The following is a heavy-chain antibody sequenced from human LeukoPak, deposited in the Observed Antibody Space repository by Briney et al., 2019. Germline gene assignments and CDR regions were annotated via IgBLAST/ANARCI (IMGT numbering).Heavy chain of an antibody. CDR3: ARDPGYYDSSGYYPNWFDP. V-gene: IGHV1-69*13. CDR1: GGTFSSYA. D-gene: IGHD3-22*01. CDR2: IIPIFGTA. Sequence: GASVTVSCTASGGTFSSYAISWVRQAPGQGLEWMGGIIPIFGTANYAQKFQGRVTITADESTSTAYMELSSLRSEDTAVYYCARDPGYYDSSGYYPNWFDPWGQGTLVTVSS. J-gene: IGHJ5*02.